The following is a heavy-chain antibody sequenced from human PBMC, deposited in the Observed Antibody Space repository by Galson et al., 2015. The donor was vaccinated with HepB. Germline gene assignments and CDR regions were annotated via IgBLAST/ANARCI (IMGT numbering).Heavy chain of an antibody. J-gene: IGHJ4*02. D-gene: IGHD6-19*01. Sequence: LRLSCAASGFTFSSYAMHWVRQAPGKGLEWVAVISYDGSNKYYADSVKGRFTISRDNSKNTLYLQMNSLRAEDTAVYYCARDRGSSGWYTYFDYWGQGTLVTVSS. CDR3: ARDRGSSGWYTYFDY. CDR2: ISYDGSNK. CDR1: GFTFSSYA. V-gene: IGHV3-30-3*01.